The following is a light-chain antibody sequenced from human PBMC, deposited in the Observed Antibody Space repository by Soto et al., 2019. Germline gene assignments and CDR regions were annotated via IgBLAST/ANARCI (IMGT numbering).Light chain of an antibody. Sequence: DIQMTQSPSTLPASVGDRVTITCRASQSLRGWLAWYQQKPGKAPRLLIYDGSSLQSGVPSRFSGRGSGTGFTLTINGLQPDDFAFYYCQQYDIYPYTFGQGTKVDI. CDR1: QSLRGW. J-gene: IGKJ2*01. CDR3: QQYDIYPYT. V-gene: IGKV1-5*01. CDR2: DGS.